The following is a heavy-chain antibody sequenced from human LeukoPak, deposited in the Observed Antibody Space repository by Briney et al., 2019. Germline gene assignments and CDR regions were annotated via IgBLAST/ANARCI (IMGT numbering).Heavy chain of an antibody. D-gene: IGHD6-13*01. CDR2: IYYSGST. V-gene: IGHV4-39*01. Sequence: PSETLSLTCTVSGGSISSSSYYWGCIRQPPGKGLECIGSIYYSGSTYYNPSLKSRVTISVDTSKNQFSLKLSSVTAADTAVYYCARGSRNEYSSSWWALSLDYWGQGTLVTVSS. CDR3: ARGSRNEYSSSWWALSLDY. CDR1: GGSISSSSYY. J-gene: IGHJ4*02.